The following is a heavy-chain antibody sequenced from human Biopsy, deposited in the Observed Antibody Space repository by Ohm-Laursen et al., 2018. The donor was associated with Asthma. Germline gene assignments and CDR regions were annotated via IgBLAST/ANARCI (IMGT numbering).Heavy chain of an antibody. V-gene: IGHV1-3*01. CDR1: GYTFINYA. D-gene: IGHD3-9*01. CDR3: ARTYYDFLTGQVNDAFAT. CDR2: INAGNGNT. J-gene: IGHJ3*02. Sequence: GSSVKVSCKASGYTFINYAIHWVRQAPGQRLEWMGWINAGNGNTKYSQKFQGRVTITRDTSASTAYMDLSSLRSEDTAVYYCARTYYDFLTGQVNDAFATWGQGTVVTVSS.